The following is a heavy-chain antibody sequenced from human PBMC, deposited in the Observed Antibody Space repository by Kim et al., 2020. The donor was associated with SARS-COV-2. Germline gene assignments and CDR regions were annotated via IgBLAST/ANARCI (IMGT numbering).Heavy chain of an antibody. V-gene: IGHV3-48*03. CDR3: ASQDVFESYYYYGMDV. CDR2: ISSSGSTI. D-gene: IGHD3-3*01. J-gene: IGHJ6*02. CDR1: GFTFSSYE. Sequence: GGSLRLSCAASGFTFSSYEMNWVRQAPGKGLEWVADISSSGSTIYYADSVKGRFTISRDNAKNTLYLQMNSLRAEDTAVYYCASQDVFESYYYYGMDVWGPGATFSLSS.